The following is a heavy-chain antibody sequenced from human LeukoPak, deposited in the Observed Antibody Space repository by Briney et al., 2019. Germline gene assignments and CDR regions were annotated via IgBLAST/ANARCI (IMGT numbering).Heavy chain of an antibody. V-gene: IGHV4-4*07. D-gene: IGHD3-22*01. CDR2: IYNSGST. J-gene: IGHJ1*01. CDR1: GGSISSYY. Sequence: PSETLSLTCTVSGGSISSYYWSWIRQPAGKGLEWIGRIYNSGSTTYNPSLKSRVTISVDTSKNQFSLKLSSVTAADTAVYYCARGNHYYDSSAYLAWESFQHWGQGTLVTVSS. CDR3: ARGNHYYDSSAYLAWESFQH.